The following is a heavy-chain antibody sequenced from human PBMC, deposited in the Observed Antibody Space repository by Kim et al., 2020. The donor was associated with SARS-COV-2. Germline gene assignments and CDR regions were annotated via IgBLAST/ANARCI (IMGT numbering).Heavy chain of an antibody. V-gene: IGHV3-23*01. CDR1: GFTFSSYA. J-gene: IGHJ6*02. CDR2: ISGSGGST. CDR3: AKASRVYTAPHFSLPDYYYYYGMDV. Sequence: GGSLRLSCAASGFTFSSYAMSWVRQAPGKGLEWVSAISGSGGSTYYADSVKGRFTISRDNSKNTLYLQMNSLRAEDTAVYYCAKASRVYTAPHFSLPDYYYYYGMDVWGQGTTVTVSS. D-gene: IGHD5-18*01.